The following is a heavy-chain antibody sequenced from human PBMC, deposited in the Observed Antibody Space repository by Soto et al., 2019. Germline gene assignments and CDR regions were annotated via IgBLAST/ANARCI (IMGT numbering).Heavy chain of an antibody. D-gene: IGHD5-12*01. CDR3: ARDLFGDGYNFRY. CDR2: IFYSGST. CDR1: GGSFSSYR. V-gene: IGHV4-59*01. Sequence: PSETLSLTCSISGGSFSSYRLSWIRQPTGKGLEWIVYIFYSGSTTYNPSLKSRVTISLDTSKNQFSLKVSSVTDANTAVYYRARDLFGDGYNFRYWGQGTQVTVSS. J-gene: IGHJ4*02.